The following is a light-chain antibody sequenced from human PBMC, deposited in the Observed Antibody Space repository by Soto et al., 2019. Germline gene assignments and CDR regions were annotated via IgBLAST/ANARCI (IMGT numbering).Light chain of an antibody. J-gene: IGLJ3*02. Sequence: QAVVTQPPSVSGAPGQRVTISCTGSSSNIWAGYDVHWYQQLPGTAPKLLIYGNSNRPSGVPDRFSGSKSGTSASLAITGLQAEDEADYYCQSYDSSLSGGVFGGGTKLTVL. V-gene: IGLV1-40*01. CDR3: QSYDSSLSGGV. CDR2: GNS. CDR1: SSNIWAGYD.